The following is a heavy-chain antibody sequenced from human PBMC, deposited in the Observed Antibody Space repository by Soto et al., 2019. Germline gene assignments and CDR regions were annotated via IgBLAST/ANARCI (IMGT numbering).Heavy chain of an antibody. V-gene: IGHV1-46*01. CDR1: GYTFTSYY. CDR3: ARDLVGYCSGGSCPL. Sequence: ASVKVSCKASGYTFTSYYMHWVRQAPGQGLEWMGIINPSGGSTSYAQKFQGRVTMTRDTSTSTVYMELSSLRSEDTAVYYCARDLVGYCSGGSCPLWGQGTLVTVS. D-gene: IGHD2-15*01. J-gene: IGHJ4*02. CDR2: INPSGGST.